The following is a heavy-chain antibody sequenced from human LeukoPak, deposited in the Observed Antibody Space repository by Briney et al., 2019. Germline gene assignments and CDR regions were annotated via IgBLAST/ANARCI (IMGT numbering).Heavy chain of an antibody. D-gene: IGHD6-19*01. Sequence: GGSLRLSCAAPGFIFAIHWVRQAPGKGLEWVSLISGDGGSTFYADSVRGRFTISRDNTRKSLSLQMSSLRSEDTALYYCARESETSGWYDYWGQGALVTVSS. V-gene: IGHV3-43*02. CDR1: GFIFA. CDR3: ARESETSGWYDY. J-gene: IGHJ4*02. CDR2: ISGDGGST.